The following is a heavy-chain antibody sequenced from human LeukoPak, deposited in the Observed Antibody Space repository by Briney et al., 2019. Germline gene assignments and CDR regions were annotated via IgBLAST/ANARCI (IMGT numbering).Heavy chain of an antibody. CDR2: ISGSGGST. Sequence: GGSLRLSCAASEFTFSSYAMSWVRQAPGKGLEWISAISGSGGSTYYADSVKGRFTISRDNSKNTLYLQMNSLRAEDTAVYYCAKDLSRGGFDYWGQGTLVTVSS. D-gene: IGHD3-16*01. J-gene: IGHJ4*02. CDR1: EFTFSSYA. CDR3: AKDLSRGGFDY. V-gene: IGHV3-23*01.